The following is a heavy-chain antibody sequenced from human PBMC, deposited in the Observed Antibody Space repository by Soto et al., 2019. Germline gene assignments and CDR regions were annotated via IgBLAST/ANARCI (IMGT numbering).Heavy chain of an antibody. D-gene: IGHD3-3*01. CDR3: AREEVPNYDYWSGDASDL. CDR2: ISSGSSFI. J-gene: IGHJ3*01. Sequence: EMQLVELGGALVKPGGSLRLSCAASGFTFSNYAMNWVRQAPGKGLEWVSYISSGSSFISYADSVKGRFTISRDNANKSLNLEMNSLRVEDTALYYCAREEVPNYDYWSGDASDLWGHGKMVTVSS. CDR1: GFTFSNYA. V-gene: IGHV3-21*01.